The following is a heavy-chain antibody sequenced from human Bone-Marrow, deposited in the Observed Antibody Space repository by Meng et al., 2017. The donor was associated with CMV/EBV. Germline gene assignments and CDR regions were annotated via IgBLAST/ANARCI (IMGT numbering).Heavy chain of an antibody. J-gene: IGHJ4*02. CDR3: ARGGSSGYYHPFDY. CDR2: INHSGST. V-gene: IGHV4-34*01. D-gene: IGHD3-22*01. Sequence: SETLSLTCTVSGGSISSYYWSWIRQPPGKGLEWIGEINHSGSTNYNPSLKSRVTISVDTSKNQFSLKLSSVTAADTAVYYCARGGSSGYYHPFDYWGQGTLVTVSS. CDR1: GGSISSYY.